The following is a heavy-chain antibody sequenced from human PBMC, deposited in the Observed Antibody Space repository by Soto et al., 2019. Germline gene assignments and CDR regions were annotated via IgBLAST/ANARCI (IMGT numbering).Heavy chain of an antibody. CDR3: ARDFGYPIAAAGLNWYFDL. V-gene: IGHV6-1*01. CDR2: TYYRSKWYN. J-gene: IGHJ2*01. CDR1: GDSVSSNSAA. D-gene: IGHD6-13*01. Sequence: QSQTLSLTCAISGDSVSSNSAAWNWIRQSPSRGLEWLGRTYYRSKWYNDYAVSVKSRITINPDTSKNQFSLQLNSVTPEDTAVYYCARDFGYPIAAAGLNWYFDLWGRGTLVTVSS.